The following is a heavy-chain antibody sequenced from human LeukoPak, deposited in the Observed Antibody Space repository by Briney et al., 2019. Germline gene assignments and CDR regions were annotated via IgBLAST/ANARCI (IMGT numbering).Heavy chain of an antibody. CDR1: GFTFSKYW. V-gene: IGHV3-74*01. CDR3: AAKQWLAPPPDS. J-gene: IGHJ4*02. D-gene: IGHD6-19*01. Sequence: GGSLRLSCAASGFTFSKYWMLWVRQAPGQGLESVSGINTDGTVTTYADSVKGRFTVSRDNADNTMFLQMNSVRDEDTAVCYCAAKQWLAPPPDSWGQGTPVTVSS. CDR2: INTDGTVT.